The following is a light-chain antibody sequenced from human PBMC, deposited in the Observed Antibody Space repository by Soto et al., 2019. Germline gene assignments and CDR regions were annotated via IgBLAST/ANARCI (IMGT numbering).Light chain of an antibody. J-gene: IGLJ2*01. CDR3: SSYTSSSIYVV. CDR2: DVS. CDR1: SSDVGGYNY. Sequence: QSALTQPASVSGSPGQSITIYCTGTSSDVGGYNYVSWYQQHPGKAPKLMIYDVSNRPSGVSNRFSGSKSGNTASLTISGLQAEDEADYYCSSYTSSSIYVVFGGGTKVTVL. V-gene: IGLV2-14*01.